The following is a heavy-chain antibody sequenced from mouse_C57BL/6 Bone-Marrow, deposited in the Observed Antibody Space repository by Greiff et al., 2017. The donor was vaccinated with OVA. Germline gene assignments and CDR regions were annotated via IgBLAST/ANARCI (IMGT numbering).Heavy chain of an antibody. CDR3: ARQLPDY. Sequence: EVKVVESGGDLVKPGGSLKLSCAASGFTFSSYGMTWVRQTPDKRLEWVATISSGGSYTYYPDSVKGRFTISRDNAKNTLYMQMSSLKSEDTAMYYWARQLPDYWGQGTTLTVSS. V-gene: IGHV5-6*01. D-gene: IGHD1-1*01. J-gene: IGHJ2*01. CDR1: GFTFSSYG. CDR2: ISSGGSYT.